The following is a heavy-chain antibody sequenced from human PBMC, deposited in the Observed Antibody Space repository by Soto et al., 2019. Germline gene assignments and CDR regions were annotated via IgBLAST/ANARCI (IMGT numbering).Heavy chain of an antibody. CDR3: ARGDGGNSAY. CDR2: ISSSSSYI. V-gene: IGHV3-21*01. J-gene: IGHJ4*02. CDR1: GFTFSSYS. Sequence: EVQLVESGGGLVKPWGSLSLSCAASGFTFSSYSMNWVRQAPGKGLEWVSSISSSSSYIYYADSVKGRFTISRDNAKNSLYLQMNSLRAEDTAVYYCARGDGGNSAYWGQGTLVTVSS. D-gene: IGHD2-21*02.